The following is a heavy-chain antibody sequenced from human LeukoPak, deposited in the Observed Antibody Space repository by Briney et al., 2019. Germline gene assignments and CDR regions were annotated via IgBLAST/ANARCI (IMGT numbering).Heavy chain of an antibody. J-gene: IGHJ4*02. V-gene: IGHV4-59*08. CDR2: IYYIGTT. Sequence: SETLSLTCTVSGGSISSYYWSWIRQPPGKGLEWIGYIYYIGTTNYNPSLKSRVTISVDTSKNQFSLKLSSVTAADTAVYYCARGQYYYDSSGRGFDYWGQGTLVTVSS. CDR3: ARGQYYYDSSGRGFDY. CDR1: GGSISSYY. D-gene: IGHD3-22*01.